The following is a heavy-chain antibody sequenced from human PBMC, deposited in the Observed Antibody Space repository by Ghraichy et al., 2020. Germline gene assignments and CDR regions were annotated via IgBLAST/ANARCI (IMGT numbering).Heavy chain of an antibody. V-gene: IGHV4-34*01. CDR3: ARNGYSYGLRWFDP. D-gene: IGHD5-18*01. Sequence: TLSLTCAVYGGSFSGYYWSWIRQPPGKGLEWIGEINHSGSTNYNPSLKSRVTISVDTSKNQFSLKLSSVTAADTAVYYCARNGYSYGLRWFDPWGQGTLVTVSS. J-gene: IGHJ5*02. CDR2: INHSGST. CDR1: GGSFSGYY.